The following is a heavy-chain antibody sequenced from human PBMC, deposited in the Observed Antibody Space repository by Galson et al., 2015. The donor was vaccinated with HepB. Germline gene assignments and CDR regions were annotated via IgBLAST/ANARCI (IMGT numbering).Heavy chain of an antibody. CDR3: GSSKGNYDLLTGYSPTVYFDY. D-gene: IGHD3-9*01. CDR1: GGSISSGGYS. Sequence: TLSLTCAVSGGSISSGGYSWSWIRQPPGKGLEWIGYIYHSGSTYYNPSLKSRVTISVDRSKNQFSLKLSSVTAADTAVYYCGSSKGNYDLLTGYSPTVYFDYWGQGTLVTVSS. J-gene: IGHJ4*02. V-gene: IGHV4-30-2*01. CDR2: IYHSGST.